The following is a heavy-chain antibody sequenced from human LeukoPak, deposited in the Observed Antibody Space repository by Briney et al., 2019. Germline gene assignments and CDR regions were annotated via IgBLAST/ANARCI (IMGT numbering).Heavy chain of an antibody. V-gene: IGHV3-21*01. D-gene: IGHD4-17*01. CDR3: AKHPYGDYPTSMDV. CDR2: ISSSSSYI. Sequence: GGSLRLSCAASGFTFSNAWMSWVRQAPGKGLEWVSSISSSSSYIYYADSVKGRFTISRDNAKNSLYLQMNSLRAEDTAVYYCAKHPYGDYPTSMDVWGKGTTVTISS. J-gene: IGHJ6*04. CDR1: GFTFSNAW.